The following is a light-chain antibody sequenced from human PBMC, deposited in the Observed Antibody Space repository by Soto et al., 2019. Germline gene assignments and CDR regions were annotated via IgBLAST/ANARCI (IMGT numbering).Light chain of an antibody. CDR1: QSVSSSY. CDR3: QQYVSSLPLT. J-gene: IGKJ4*01. Sequence: EIVLTQSPGTLSLSPGERATLSCRASQSVSSSYLAWYQQKPGQAPRLLIYGASSRATGIPDRVSGSGSGKDFTLTNSRLEPEDFAVYYCQQYVSSLPLTFGGGTKVEIK. CDR2: GAS. V-gene: IGKV3-20*01.